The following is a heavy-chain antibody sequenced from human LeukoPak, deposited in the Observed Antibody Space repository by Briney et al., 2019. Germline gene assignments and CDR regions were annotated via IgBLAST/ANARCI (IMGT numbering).Heavy chain of an antibody. CDR1: EFTFSNYA. D-gene: IGHD3-16*01. CDR2: ISGSGSST. Sequence: PGGSLRLSYAASEFTFSNYAMSWVRQAPGKGLEWVSVISGSGSSTYYADSVKGRFAISRDNSKNMLYVQMNSLRAEDSAVYYCAKGAEDYVWGSIGFWGQGILVTVSS. V-gene: IGHV3-23*01. J-gene: IGHJ4*02. CDR3: AKGAEDYVWGSIGF.